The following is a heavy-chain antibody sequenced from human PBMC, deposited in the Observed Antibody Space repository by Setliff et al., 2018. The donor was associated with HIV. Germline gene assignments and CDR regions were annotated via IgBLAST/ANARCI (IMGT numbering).Heavy chain of an antibody. J-gene: IGHJ4*02. Sequence: ASVKVSCKASGYTFTSYGISWVRQAPGQGLEWMGWVSAYNGNTNYAQKLQGRVTMTTDTSTSTAYMELRSLRSDDTAVYYCARNTYYYDSSGSGGYYFDYWGQGTLVTVSS. V-gene: IGHV1-18*01. CDR2: VSAYNGNT. D-gene: IGHD3-22*01. CDR1: GYTFTSYG. CDR3: ARNTYYYDSSGSGGYYFDY.